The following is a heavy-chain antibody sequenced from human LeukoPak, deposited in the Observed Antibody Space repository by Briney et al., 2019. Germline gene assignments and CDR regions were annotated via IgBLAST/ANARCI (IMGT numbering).Heavy chain of an antibody. J-gene: IGHJ4*02. Sequence: GESLKISCKGSGYTFINYWIGWVRQMPGKGLEWMGIIYPGDSDIRYSPSFQGQVIISADKSISTAYLQWSSLKASDTAIYYCVRRRGGYSAYEYWGQGTLVTVSS. CDR2: IYPGDSDI. V-gene: IGHV5-51*01. D-gene: IGHD5-12*01. CDR3: VRRRGGYSAYEY. CDR1: GYTFINYW.